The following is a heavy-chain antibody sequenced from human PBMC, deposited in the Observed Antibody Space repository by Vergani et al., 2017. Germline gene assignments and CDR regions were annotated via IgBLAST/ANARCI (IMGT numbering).Heavy chain of an antibody. D-gene: IGHD2-21*01. CDR3: AKSFGVVVAYYYYGMDV. CDR1: GITFWKFG. V-gene: IGHV3-9*01. J-gene: IGHJ6*02. Sequence: EVDLVESGGGLAQPGGSLRLSCEASGITFWKFGMHWVRQGPGKGLEWVSGISWNSGAVDYADSVRGRFTISRDNAKNSLFLEMNSLRAEDTAVYYCAKSFGVVVAYYYYGMDVWGQGTTVTVSS. CDR2: ISWNSGAV.